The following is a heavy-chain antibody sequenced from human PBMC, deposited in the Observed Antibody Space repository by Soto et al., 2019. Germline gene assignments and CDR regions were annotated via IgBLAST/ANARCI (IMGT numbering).Heavy chain of an antibody. CDR2: ISYDGSNK. J-gene: IGHJ4*02. CDR3: AGGQYFFDY. D-gene: IGHD2-15*01. V-gene: IGHV3-30*03. CDR1: GFPFSSYG. Sequence: QVQLVESGGGVVQPGRSLRLSRAASGFPFSSYGMHWVRQAPGKGLEWVAHISYDGSNKHYTDSVKGRFTISRDNSKNLSYLQMSSLRAEDTAVYYCAGGQYFFDYCGQGTRVSVSS.